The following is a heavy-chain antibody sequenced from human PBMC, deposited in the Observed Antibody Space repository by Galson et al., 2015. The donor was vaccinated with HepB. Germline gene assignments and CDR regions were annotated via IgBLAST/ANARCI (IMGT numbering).Heavy chain of an antibody. CDR3: AKDIDIVATKRVFDY. Sequence: SLRLSCAASGFTFSSYGMHWVRQAPGKGLEWVAVISYDGSNKYYADSVKGRFTISRDNSKNTLYLQMNSLRAEDTAVYYCAKDIDIVATKRVFDYWGQGTLVTVSS. CDR1: GFTFSSYG. J-gene: IGHJ4*02. CDR2: ISYDGSNK. V-gene: IGHV3-30*18. D-gene: IGHD5-12*01.